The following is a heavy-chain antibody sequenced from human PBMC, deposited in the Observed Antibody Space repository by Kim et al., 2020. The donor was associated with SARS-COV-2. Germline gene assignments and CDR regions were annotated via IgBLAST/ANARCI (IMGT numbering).Heavy chain of an antibody. V-gene: IGHV1-24*01. CDR1: GYTLTELS. CDR2: FDPEDGET. CDR3: ATAAPDVVQNWIDP. J-gene: IGHJ5*02. Sequence: SVKVSCKVSGYTLTELSMHCVRQATGKGLDWMGGFDPEDGETIYAQKIQGRVTMTEDTSTDTAYMELSSLISEDTAVYYCATAAPDVVQNWIDPWGLGT. D-gene: IGHD2-21*01.